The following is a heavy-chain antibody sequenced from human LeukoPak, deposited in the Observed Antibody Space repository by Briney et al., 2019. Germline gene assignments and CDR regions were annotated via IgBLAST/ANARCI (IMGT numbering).Heavy chain of an antibody. CDR1: GFTFSSYS. J-gene: IGHJ4*02. V-gene: IGHV3-21*01. CDR2: ISSSSSYI. CDR3: ARDLMVGATPAGY. D-gene: IGHD1-26*01. Sequence: GGSLRLSCAASGFTFSSYSMNWVRQAPGKGLEWVSSISSSSSYIYYADSVKGRFTISRDNAKNSLYLQMNSLRAEDTAVYYCARDLMVGATPAGYWGQGTLVTVSS.